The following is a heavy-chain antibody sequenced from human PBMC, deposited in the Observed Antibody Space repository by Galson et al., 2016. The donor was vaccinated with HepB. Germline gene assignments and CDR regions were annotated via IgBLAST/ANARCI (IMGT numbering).Heavy chain of an antibody. D-gene: IGHD5-24*01. CDR2: INSDGSST. V-gene: IGHV3-74*01. CDR3: ARGGPLEMSTILGFDY. CDR1: GFTFTSYW. Sequence: SLRLSCAASGFTFTSYWIHWVRQVPGEGLVWVSRINSDGSSTHYADSVKGRFTSSRENAKNSLFLQMNSLRAEDTAVYYCARGGPLEMSTILGFDYWGQGTLVTVSS. J-gene: IGHJ4*02.